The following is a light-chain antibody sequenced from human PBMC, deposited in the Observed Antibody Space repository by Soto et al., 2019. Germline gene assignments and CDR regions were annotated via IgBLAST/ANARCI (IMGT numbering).Light chain of an antibody. CDR2: KAS. CDR3: QHYNSYSEA. CDR1: QTISSW. J-gene: IGKJ1*01. V-gene: IGKV1-5*03. Sequence: DIQMTQYPSSLSAFVGDRVTITCRASQTISSWLAWYQQKPGKAPKLLIYKASTLKSGVPSRFSGSGSGTEFTLTISSLQPDDFATYYCQHYNSYSEAFGQGTKV.